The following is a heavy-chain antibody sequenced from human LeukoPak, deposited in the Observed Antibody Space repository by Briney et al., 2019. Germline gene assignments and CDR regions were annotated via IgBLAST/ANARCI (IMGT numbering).Heavy chain of an antibody. CDR1: GFTFSNSA. V-gene: IGHV3-30*04. Sequence: GGSLRLSCSASGFTFSNSAMHWVRQAPGKGLEWVXXLSSDGNQKYYADFVQGRFLIFRDNSNDTLYLEMKSLRPEDTAVFYCARQPSYEFWSGQFDNWGQGTLVTVSS. D-gene: IGHD3-3*01. CDR2: LSSDGNQK. J-gene: IGHJ4*02. CDR3: ARQPSYEFWSGQFDN.